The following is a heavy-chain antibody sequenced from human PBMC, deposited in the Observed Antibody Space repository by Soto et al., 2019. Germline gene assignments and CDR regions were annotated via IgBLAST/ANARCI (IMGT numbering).Heavy chain of an antibody. CDR1: GGTFNRYA. CDR3: ARSAITLSGVVSIPPHYYSEMDV. J-gene: IGHJ6*02. CDR2: IIPIFGIG. V-gene: IGHV1-69*01. Sequence: QVQLVQSGAEVKKPGSSVKVSCKASGGTFNRYAISWVRQAPGQELEWMGGIIPIFGIGNDAQRFQGRVTIAADESTCTAYMELSSLRSEDTGVYYCARSAITLSGVVSIPPHYYSEMDVWGQGTTVTVSS. D-gene: IGHD3-3*01.